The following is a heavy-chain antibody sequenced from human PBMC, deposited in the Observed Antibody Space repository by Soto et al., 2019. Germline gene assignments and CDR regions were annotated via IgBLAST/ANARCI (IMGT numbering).Heavy chain of an antibody. Sequence: ASVKVSCKASGYTFTSYDINWVRQATGQGLEWVGWMNPNSGNTGYAQKFQGRVTMTRNTSISTAYMELSSLRSEDTAVYYCARGLALIVYASKCFAYWGQGTLVTVSS. CDR1: GYTFTSYD. D-gene: IGHD2-8*01. J-gene: IGHJ4*02. CDR2: MNPNSGNT. V-gene: IGHV1-8*01. CDR3: ARGLALIVYASKCFAY.